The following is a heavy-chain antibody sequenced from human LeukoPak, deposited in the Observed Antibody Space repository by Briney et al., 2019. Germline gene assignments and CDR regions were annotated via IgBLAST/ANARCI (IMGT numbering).Heavy chain of an antibody. CDR1: GFTFSSYW. CDR2: IQQDGSEK. Sequence: GGSLRLSCAASGFTFSSYWMSWVRQAPGKGLEWVANIQQDGSEKYYVDPVKGRFTISRDNAKNSMYLQMNSLRVEDTAVYYCARGDYYDSGTSFIDAFDIWGQGTMVTVSS. D-gene: IGHD3-10*01. CDR3: ARGDYYDSGTSFIDAFDI. J-gene: IGHJ3*02. V-gene: IGHV3-7*01.